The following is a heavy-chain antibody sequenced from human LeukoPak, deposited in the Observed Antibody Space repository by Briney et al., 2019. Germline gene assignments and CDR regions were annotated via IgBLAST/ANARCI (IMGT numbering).Heavy chain of an antibody. CDR3: ARGGVAVAGTGYYYYYMDV. J-gene: IGHJ6*03. CDR1: GGTFSSYT. Sequence: SVKVSWKASGGTFSSYTISWVRQAPGQGLEWMGRIIPILGIANYAQKFQGRVTITADKSTSTAYMELSSLRSEDTAVYYCARGGVAVAGTGYYYYYMDVWGKGTTVTVSS. V-gene: IGHV1-69*02. CDR2: IIPILGIA. D-gene: IGHD6-19*01.